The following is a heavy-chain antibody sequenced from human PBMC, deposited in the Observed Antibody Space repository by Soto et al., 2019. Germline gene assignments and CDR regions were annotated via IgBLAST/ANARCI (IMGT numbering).Heavy chain of an antibody. J-gene: IGHJ4*02. CDR1: GYTFTSYG. Sequence: QVQLVQSGAEVKKPGASVKVSCKASGYTFTSYGISWVRQAPGQGLEWMGWISAYNGNTNYAQKLQGRVTMTTDTPTSTPYMELRSLRSDDTAVYYCARDGPGRLDYYGSGSYAGVVYWGQGTLVTVSS. D-gene: IGHD3-10*01. V-gene: IGHV1-18*04. CDR3: ARDGPGRLDYYGSGSYAGVVY. CDR2: ISAYNGNT.